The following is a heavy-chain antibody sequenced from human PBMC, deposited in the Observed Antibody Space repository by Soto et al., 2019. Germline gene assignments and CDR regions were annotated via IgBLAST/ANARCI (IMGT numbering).Heavy chain of an antibody. Sequence: ASVKVSCKASGYTFTGYYMHWVRQAPGQGLEWMGWINPNSGGTNYAQKFQGRVTMTRDTSISTAYMELSRLRSDDTAVYYCARDPLPYSSGWYGDYVMDVWGQGTTVTVSS. V-gene: IGHV1-2*02. CDR1: GYTFTGYY. D-gene: IGHD6-19*01. CDR2: INPNSGGT. CDR3: ARDPLPYSSGWYGDYVMDV. J-gene: IGHJ6*02.